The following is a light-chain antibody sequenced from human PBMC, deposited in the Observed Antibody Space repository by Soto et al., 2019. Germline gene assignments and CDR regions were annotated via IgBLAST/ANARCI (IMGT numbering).Light chain of an antibody. Sequence: QSVLTQPPSVSAAPGQKVTISCSGSSSNIGNNYVFWYQQLPGTAPKLLIYDNDNRPSGIPDRFSGSKSGTSATLGITGLQTGDEDDYYCATWDRSLSVGVFGGGTQLTVL. CDR3: ATWDRSLSVGV. CDR2: DND. V-gene: IGLV1-51*01. CDR1: SSNIGNNY. J-gene: IGLJ2*01.